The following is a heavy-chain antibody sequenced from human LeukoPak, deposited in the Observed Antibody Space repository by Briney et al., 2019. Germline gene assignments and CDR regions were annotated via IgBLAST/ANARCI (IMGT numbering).Heavy chain of an antibody. CDR1: GYTFSSYG. V-gene: IGHV1-18*01. CDR2: INSYNGNT. J-gene: IGHJ4*02. D-gene: IGHD3-10*01. Sequence: ASVKVSCKASGYTFSSYGISWVRQAPGQGLEWMGWINSYNGNTKNAQKFQGRVTMTTDTSTSTAYMELSRLRSDDTAVYYCARGLWFGEFSTYYFDYWGQGTLVTVSS. CDR3: ARGLWFGEFSTYYFDY.